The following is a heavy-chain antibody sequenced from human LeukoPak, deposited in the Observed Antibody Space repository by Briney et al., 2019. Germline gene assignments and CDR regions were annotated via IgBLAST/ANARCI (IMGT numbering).Heavy chain of an antibody. J-gene: IGHJ4*02. Sequence: GGSLRLSCAASGFTFSSYAMSWVRQAPGKGLEWVSAISGSGGSTYYADSVKGRFTISRDNSKNTLCLQMNSLRAEDTAVYYCAARIVGAPGYWGQGTLVTVSS. CDR2: ISGSGGST. D-gene: IGHD1-26*01. V-gene: IGHV3-23*01. CDR3: AARIVGAPGY. CDR1: GFTFSSYA.